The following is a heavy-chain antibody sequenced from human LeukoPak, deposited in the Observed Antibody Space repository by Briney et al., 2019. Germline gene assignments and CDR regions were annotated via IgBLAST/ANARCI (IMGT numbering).Heavy chain of an antibody. V-gene: IGHV3-21*01. CDR2: ISSSSSYI. CDR3: ARDPGQYCSSTSCYVY. J-gene: IGHJ4*02. CDR1: GFTFSSYS. D-gene: IGHD2-2*01. Sequence: GGSLRLSCAASGFTFSSYSMNWVRQAPGKGLEWDSSISSSSSYIYYADSVKGRFTISRDNAKNSLYLQMNSLRAEDTAVYYCARDPGQYCSSTSCYVYWGQGTLVTVSS.